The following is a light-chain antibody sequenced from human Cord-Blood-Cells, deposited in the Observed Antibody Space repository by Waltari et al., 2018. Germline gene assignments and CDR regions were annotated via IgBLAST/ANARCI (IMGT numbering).Light chain of an antibody. CDR1: QSVSSY. Sequence: EVVLTQSPATLSWSPGESATLSCRASQSVSSYLAWYQQKPGQAPRLLIYDASNGATGIPGRVSGRGSGTGLTLTIRSVEPEDFAVYGCQESSNWPPFTFGGGTKVEIK. V-gene: IGKV3-11*01. J-gene: IGKJ4*01. CDR3: QESSNWPPFT. CDR2: DAS.